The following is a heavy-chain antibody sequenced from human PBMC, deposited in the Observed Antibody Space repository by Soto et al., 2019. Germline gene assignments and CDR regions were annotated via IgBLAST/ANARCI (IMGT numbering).Heavy chain of an antibody. CDR2: IYYSGST. D-gene: IGHD3-22*01. Sequence: QVQLQESGPGLVKPSETLFLTCTVSGGSISSYYWSWIRQPPGKGLEWIGYIYYSGSTNYNPSLKSRVTISVDTSKNQFSLKLSSVTAADTAVYYCARDGGYDSSGYLPGDWGQGTLVTVSS. CDR1: GGSISSYY. CDR3: ARDGGYDSSGYLPGD. V-gene: IGHV4-59*01. J-gene: IGHJ4*02.